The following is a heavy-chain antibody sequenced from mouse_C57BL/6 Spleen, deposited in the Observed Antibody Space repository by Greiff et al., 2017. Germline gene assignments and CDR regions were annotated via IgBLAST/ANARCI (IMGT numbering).Heavy chain of an antibody. V-gene: IGHV1-50*01. J-gene: IGHJ2*01. CDR1: GYTFTSYW. CDR2: IDPSDSYT. Sequence: QVQLQQPGAELVKPGASVKLSCKASGYTFTSYWMQWVKQRPGQGLEWIGEIDPSDSYTNYNQKFKGKATLTVDTSSSTAYMLLSSLTSEDSAVYYCAREPDYFDYWGQGTTLTVSS. CDR3: AREPDYFDY.